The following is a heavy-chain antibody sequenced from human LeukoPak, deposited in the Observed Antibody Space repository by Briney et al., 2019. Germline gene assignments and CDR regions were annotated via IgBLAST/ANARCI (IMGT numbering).Heavy chain of an antibody. J-gene: IGHJ4*02. Sequence: SETLSLTCTVSGGSISSYYWSWIRQPPGKGLEWIGYIYYSGSTNYNPSLKSRVTISEDTSKNQFSLKLSSVTAADTAVYYCARVSYCSSTSCPFYYFDYWGQGTLVTVSS. V-gene: IGHV4-59*01. CDR3: ARVSYCSSTSCPFYYFDY. CDR1: GGSISSYY. CDR2: IYYSGST. D-gene: IGHD2-2*01.